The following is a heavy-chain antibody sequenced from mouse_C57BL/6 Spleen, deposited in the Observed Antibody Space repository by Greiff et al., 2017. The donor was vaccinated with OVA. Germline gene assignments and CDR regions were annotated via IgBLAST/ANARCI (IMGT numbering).Heavy chain of an antibody. D-gene: IGHD1-1*01. CDR2: ISSGSSTI. CDR1: GFTFSDYG. J-gene: IGHJ2*01. Sequence: EVKVEESGGGLVKPGGSLKLSCAASGFTFSDYGMHWVRQAPEKGLEWVAYISSGSSTIYYADTVKGRFTISRDNAKNTLFLQMTSLRSEDTAMYYCARRYYGSSDYWGQGTTLTVSS. V-gene: IGHV5-17*01. CDR3: ARRYYGSSDY.